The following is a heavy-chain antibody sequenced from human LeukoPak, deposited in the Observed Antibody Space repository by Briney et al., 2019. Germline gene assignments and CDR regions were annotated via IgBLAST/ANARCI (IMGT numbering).Heavy chain of an antibody. D-gene: IGHD6-13*01. CDR3: STESRIALMGGD. CDR1: GYTFTSYG. V-gene: IGHV7-4-1*02. Sequence: GASVKVSCKASGYTFTSYGISWVRQAPGQGLEWMGWINTNTGNPTYAQGFTGRFVFSLNTSVSTAYLQISSLKVEDTAMYYCSTESRIALMGGDWGQGTLVTVSS. CDR2: INTNTGNP. J-gene: IGHJ4*02.